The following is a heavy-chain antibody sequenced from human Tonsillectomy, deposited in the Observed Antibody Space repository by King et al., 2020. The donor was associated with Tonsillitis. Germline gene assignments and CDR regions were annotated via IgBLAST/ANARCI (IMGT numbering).Heavy chain of an antibody. J-gene: IGHJ5*02. CDR2: IYSSGST. D-gene: IGHD3-9*01. Sequence: VQLQESGPGLVKPSQTLSLTCNVSGGSISSGRYYWSWIRQPAGRGLEWIGRIYSSGSTDYNPSLEGRVTMSVDTSKNQFSLNLTSVTAADTAVYYCSRGDDILTGGSWFDPWGQGTLVTVSS. CDR1: GGSISSGRYY. CDR3: SRGDDILTGGSWFDP. V-gene: IGHV4-61*02.